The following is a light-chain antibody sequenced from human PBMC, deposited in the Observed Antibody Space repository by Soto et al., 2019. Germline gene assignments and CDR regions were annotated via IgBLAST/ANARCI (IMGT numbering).Light chain of an antibody. V-gene: IGKV1-12*01. CDR3: QQPISFPIT. CDR1: QGISTF. J-gene: IGKJ5*01. Sequence: DIQITQSPSSPSTSVGDRVTITFPASQGISTFLNWYQQKPGKAPRLLIYAASRLQSGVPARFSGSGAETDFTLTIRSLQPEDFATYYCQQPISFPITFGQGTRLEIK. CDR2: AAS.